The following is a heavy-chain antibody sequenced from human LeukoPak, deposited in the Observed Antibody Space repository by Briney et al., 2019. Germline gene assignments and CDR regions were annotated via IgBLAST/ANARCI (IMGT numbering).Heavy chain of an antibody. V-gene: IGHV4-39*01. J-gene: IGHJ4*02. D-gene: IGHD6-13*01. CDR3: ARLLRVTAAAKGYFDY. Sequence: PSETLSLTCTVSGGSISSSSYYWGWIRQPPGKGLEWIGSIYYSGSTYYNPSLKGRVTISVDTSKNQFSLKLSSVTAADTAVYYCARLLRVTAAAKGYFDYWGQGTLVTVSS. CDR2: IYYSGST. CDR1: GGSISSSSYY.